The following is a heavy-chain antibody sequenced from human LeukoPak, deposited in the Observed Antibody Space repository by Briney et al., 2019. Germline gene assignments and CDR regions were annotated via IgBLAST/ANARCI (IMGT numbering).Heavy chain of an antibody. CDR2: ISSSSSYI. CDR1: GFTFSSYS. Sequence: GGSLRLSCAASGFTFSSYSMNWVRQAPGKGLEWVSSISSSSSYIYYADSVKGRFTISRDNAKNSLYLQMNSLRAEDTAVYYCARDLGYDYYFDYWGQGTLVTVSS. D-gene: IGHD2-2*01. CDR3: ARDLGYDYYFDY. J-gene: IGHJ4*02. V-gene: IGHV3-21*04.